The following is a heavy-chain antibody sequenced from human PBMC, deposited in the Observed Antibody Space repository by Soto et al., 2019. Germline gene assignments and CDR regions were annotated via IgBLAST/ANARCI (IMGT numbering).Heavy chain of an antibody. Sequence: SETLSLTCTVSGDSNSSYYGSWIRQSPGKGLEWIGYISYSGSTTYNPSLKSRVTISLHTSNNQLSLKLSSVTAADTAVYYCARGAILGSFSSSWYERDYYYYGMDVWSQGTTVTVSS. CDR1: GDSNSSYY. CDR2: ISYSGST. D-gene: IGHD6-13*01. V-gene: IGHV4-59*12. J-gene: IGHJ6*02. CDR3: ARGAILGSFSSSWYERDYYYYGMDV.